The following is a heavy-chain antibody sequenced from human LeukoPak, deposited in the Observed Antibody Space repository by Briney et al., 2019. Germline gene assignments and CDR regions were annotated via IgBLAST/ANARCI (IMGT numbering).Heavy chain of an antibody. Sequence: GGSLRLSCAASGFDFSSNWMHWVRHAPGQGLVWVSRIKGDGISTNYADSVKGRFTTSRDIAKNTLYLQMNSLRAEDTGVYYCAKDHYWSIDYWGRGTLVTVSS. V-gene: IGHV3-74*01. CDR3: AKDHYWSIDY. J-gene: IGHJ4*02. D-gene: IGHD3-3*01. CDR1: GFDFSSNW. CDR2: IKGDGIST.